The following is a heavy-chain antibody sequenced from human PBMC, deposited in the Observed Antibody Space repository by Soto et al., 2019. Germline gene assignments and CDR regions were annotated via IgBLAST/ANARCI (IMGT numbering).Heavy chain of an antibody. Sequence: PSETRSLACTLSVFFVFSFNYEWGWIRQSPGKGLEWIAYIDFSGSTKYNPSLRVRGTISTDTSRNQFSLKLSSVTNAATAVYYCARSEDSKLWLDHWGQGTLVTVSS. CDR2: IDFSGST. CDR1: VFFVFSFNYE. J-gene: IGHJ5*02. V-gene: IGHV4-61*01. CDR3: ARSEDSKLWLDH. D-gene: IGHD3-22*01.